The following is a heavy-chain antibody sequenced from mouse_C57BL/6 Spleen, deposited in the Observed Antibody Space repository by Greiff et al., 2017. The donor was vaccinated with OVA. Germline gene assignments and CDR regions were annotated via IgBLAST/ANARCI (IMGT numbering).Heavy chain of an antibody. Sequence: EVKLVESGGGLVKPGGSLKLSCAASGFTFSDSGMHWVRQAPEKGLAWVAYISSGSSTIYYADTVKGRFTISRDNAKNTLFLQMTSLRSEDTAMYYCARDGTYYAMDDWGQGTSVTVSS. CDR3: ARDGTYYAMDD. J-gene: IGHJ4*01. D-gene: IGHD3-3*01. CDR1: GFTFSDSG. V-gene: IGHV5-17*01. CDR2: ISSGSSTI.